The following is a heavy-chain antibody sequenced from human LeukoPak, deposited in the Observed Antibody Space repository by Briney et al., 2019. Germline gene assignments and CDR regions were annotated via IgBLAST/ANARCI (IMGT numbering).Heavy chain of an antibody. CDR2: INPNSGGT. D-gene: IGHD3-9*01. CDR1: GYTFTGYY. CDR3: ASNYDILTGFHNWFDP. V-gene: IGHV1-2*02. J-gene: IGHJ5*02. Sequence: ASVKVSCKASGYTFTGYYMHWVRQAPGQGLEWMGWINPNSGGTNYAQKFQCRVTMTRDTSISTAYMELSRLRSDDTAVYYCASNYDILTGFHNWFDPWGQGTLVTVSS.